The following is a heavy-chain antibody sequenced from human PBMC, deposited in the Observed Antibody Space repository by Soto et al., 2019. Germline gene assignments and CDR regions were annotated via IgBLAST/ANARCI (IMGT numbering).Heavy chain of an antibody. J-gene: IGHJ4*02. Sequence: EVQLVESGGGLVQPGGSLKLSCAASGFTFSGSAMHWVRQASGKGLEWVGRIRSKANSYATAYAASVKGRLTISRDDSKNTAYLQMNSLKTEDTAVYYCTRHASSSWENGYWGQGTLVTVSS. D-gene: IGHD6-13*01. CDR3: TRHASSSWENGY. CDR1: GFTFSGSA. CDR2: IRSKANSYAT. V-gene: IGHV3-73*01.